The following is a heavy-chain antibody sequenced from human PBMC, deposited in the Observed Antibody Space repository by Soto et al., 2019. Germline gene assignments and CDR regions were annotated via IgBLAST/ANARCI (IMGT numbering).Heavy chain of an antibody. D-gene: IGHD1-26*01. V-gene: IGHV3-30*18. J-gene: IGHJ6*02. Sequence: PGGSLRLSCAASGFTFSSFGMHWVRQAPGKGLEWVAVISFDGSKKYYADSVKGRFTISRDNSKNTLFLQMNSLRAEDTAVYYCAKDSMGDYYGMDVWGQGTTVTVS. CDR1: GFTFSSFG. CDR2: ISFDGSKK. CDR3: AKDSMGDYYGMDV.